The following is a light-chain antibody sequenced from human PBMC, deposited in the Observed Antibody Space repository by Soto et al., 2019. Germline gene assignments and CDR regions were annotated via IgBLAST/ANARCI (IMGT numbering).Light chain of an antibody. CDR3: QQRSSWPLT. CDR2: DTF. CDR1: QDIGTY. Sequence: PGEMATLSVRASQDIGTYLAWYQQRPGQAPRLFIYDTFNRASGAPDRFSGSGSGTVFTLTITDVAPEDSAIYYCQQRSSWPLTFGGGTKVDIK. J-gene: IGKJ4*01. V-gene: IGKV3-11*01.